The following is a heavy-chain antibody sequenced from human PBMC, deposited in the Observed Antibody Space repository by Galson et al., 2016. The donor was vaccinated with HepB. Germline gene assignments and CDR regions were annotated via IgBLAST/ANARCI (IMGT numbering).Heavy chain of an antibody. CDR1: GFTFKTYA. Sequence: SLRLSCAASGFTFKTYAMHWVRQASGKGLDWVAVIWHDGSKKYFADSTKGRFTVSRDNSKNHLYPQMNSLGVEDTADYYCARGDPGYRSGWGPDYWGQGTLVAVSS. CDR3: ARGDPGYRSGWGPDY. CDR2: IWHDGSKK. D-gene: IGHD6-19*01. V-gene: IGHV3-33*01. J-gene: IGHJ4*02.